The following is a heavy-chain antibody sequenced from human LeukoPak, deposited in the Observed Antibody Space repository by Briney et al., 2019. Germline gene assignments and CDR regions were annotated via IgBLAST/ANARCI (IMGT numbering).Heavy chain of an antibody. Sequence: GGALRVSCAASGFSFSRYNMNGVPQAPGRGLKGVSSISSTNRYIYYADSVKGRFTTSRDNAKNSLYLQTDSLRVEDTAVYYCARGVGDYHPNFDYWGQGTLVTVSS. V-gene: IGHV3-21*01. D-gene: IGHD3-3*01. CDR2: ISSTNRYI. J-gene: IGHJ4*02. CDR1: GFSFSRYN. CDR3: ARGVGDYHPNFDY.